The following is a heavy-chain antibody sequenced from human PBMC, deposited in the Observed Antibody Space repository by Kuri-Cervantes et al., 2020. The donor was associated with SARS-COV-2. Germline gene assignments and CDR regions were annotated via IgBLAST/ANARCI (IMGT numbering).Heavy chain of an antibody. J-gene: IGHJ4*02. D-gene: IGHD5-18*01. CDR1: GFSLSTSGMC. CDR2: IDWDDDK. CDR3: ARTRGYSYGYRHFGY. Sequence: SGPTLVKPTQTLTLTCPFTGFSLSTSGMCVSWIRQPPGKALEWLALIDWDDDKYYSTSLKTRLTISKDTSKNQVVFTMTNMDPVDTATYYCARTRGYSYGYRHFGYWGQGTLVTVSS. V-gene: IGHV2-70*01.